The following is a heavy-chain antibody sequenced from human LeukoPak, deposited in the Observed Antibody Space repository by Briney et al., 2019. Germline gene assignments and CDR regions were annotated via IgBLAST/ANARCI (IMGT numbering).Heavy chain of an antibody. J-gene: IGHJ4*02. Sequence: GGSLRLSCAASGFTFSSYEMNWVRQAPGKGLEWVSYISSSGSTIYYADSVKGRFAISRDNAKNSLYLQMNSLRAEDTAVYYCARRLPIFGVAPDYWGQGTLVTVSS. D-gene: IGHD3-3*02. CDR1: GFTFSSYE. CDR3: ARRLPIFGVAPDY. CDR2: ISSSGSTI. V-gene: IGHV3-48*03.